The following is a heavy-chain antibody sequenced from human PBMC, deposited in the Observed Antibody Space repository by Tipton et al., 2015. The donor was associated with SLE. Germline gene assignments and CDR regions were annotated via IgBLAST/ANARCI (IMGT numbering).Heavy chain of an antibody. D-gene: IGHD4-23*01. CDR2: INHSGST. J-gene: IGHJ3*02. V-gene: IGHV4-34*01. CDR3: ASGLGGNSGAFDI. CDR1: GGSFSGYY. Sequence: TLSLTCAVYGGSFSGYYWSWIRQPPGKGLEWIGEINHSGSTNYNPSLKSRVTISVDTSKNQFSLKLSSVTAADTAVYYCASGLGGNSGAFDIWGQGTMVTVSS.